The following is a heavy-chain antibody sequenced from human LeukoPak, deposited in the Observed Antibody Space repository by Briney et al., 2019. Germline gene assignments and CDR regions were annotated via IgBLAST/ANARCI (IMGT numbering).Heavy chain of an antibody. Sequence: GGSLRLSCEASGFTVRNNYMTWVRQAPGKGLEWVSVIYSGGGTYYADSVKDRFTISRDNSKNTLFLQMNSLRVEDSAVYYCAKGLNAYGSGSYSHLDAFDIWGQGTMVTVSS. J-gene: IGHJ3*02. CDR2: IYSGGGT. CDR1: GFTVRNNY. CDR3: AKGLNAYGSGSYSHLDAFDI. D-gene: IGHD3-10*01. V-gene: IGHV3-66*01.